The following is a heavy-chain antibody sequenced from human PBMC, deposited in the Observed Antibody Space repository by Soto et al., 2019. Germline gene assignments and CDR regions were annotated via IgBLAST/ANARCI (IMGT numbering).Heavy chain of an antibody. J-gene: IGHJ3*02. V-gene: IGHV3-30-3*01. CDR3: ARGYHYYDSSGYDKWDAFDI. CDR1: GFTFSSYA. CDR2: ISYDGSNK. D-gene: IGHD3-22*01. Sequence: GGSLRLSCAASGFTFSSYAMHWVRQAPGKGLEWVAVISYDGSNKYYADSVKGRFTISRDNSKNTLYLQMNSLRAEDTAVYYCARGYHYYDSSGYDKWDAFDIWGQGTMVTVSS.